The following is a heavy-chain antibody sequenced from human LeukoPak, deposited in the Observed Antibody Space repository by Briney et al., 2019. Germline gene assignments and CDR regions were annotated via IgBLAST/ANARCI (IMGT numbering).Heavy chain of an antibody. CDR1: GGSFSGYY. CDR3: ARGPLNVLLWFGGAFDI. CDR2: INHSGST. Sequence: SETLSLTCAVYGGSFSGYYWSWIRQPPGKGLEWIGEINHSGSTNYNPSLKSRVTISVDTSKNQFSLKLSSVTAADTAVYYCARGPLNVLLWFGGAFDIWGQGTMVTVSS. V-gene: IGHV4-34*01. J-gene: IGHJ3*02. D-gene: IGHD3-10*01.